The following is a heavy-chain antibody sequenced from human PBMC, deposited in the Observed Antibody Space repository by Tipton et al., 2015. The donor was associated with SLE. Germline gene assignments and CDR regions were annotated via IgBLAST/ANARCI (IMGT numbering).Heavy chain of an antibody. CDR2: IYTSGST. D-gene: IGHD2-21*02. V-gene: IGHV4-61*02. CDR1: GGSISSGSYH. J-gene: IGHJ6*02. Sequence: TLSLTCPVSGGSISSGSYHWNWIRQAAGRGLEWIGRIYTSGSTNYNPSLKSRVTISVGTAKNQFSLKLTSVTATDTAVYYCARGMVTWRGAIVGVDVWGQGTTVNVSS. CDR3: ARGMVTWRGAIVGVDV.